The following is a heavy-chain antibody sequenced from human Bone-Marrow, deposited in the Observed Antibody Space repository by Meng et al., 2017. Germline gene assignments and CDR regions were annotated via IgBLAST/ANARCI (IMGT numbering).Heavy chain of an antibody. CDR3: ARVAAGTSIYFDY. V-gene: IGHV1-69*01. CDR1: GGPFSSYA. D-gene: IGHD6-13*01. Sequence: QGQMVPSGAEGKKPGSSWKVSFKRSGGPFSSYAISWVRQAPGQGLEWMGGIIPIFGTANYAQKFQGRVTITADESTSTAYMELSSLRSEDTAVYYCARVAAGTSIYFDYWGQGTLVTVSS. J-gene: IGHJ4*02. CDR2: IIPIFGTA.